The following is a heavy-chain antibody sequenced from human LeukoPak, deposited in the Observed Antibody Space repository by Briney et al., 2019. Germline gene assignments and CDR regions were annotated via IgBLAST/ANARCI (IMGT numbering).Heavy chain of an antibody. CDR3: ARHIGGGIEDMDV. V-gene: IGHV4-59*08. Sequence: SETLSLTCTVSGGSIGTYYWSWVRQSPGKGLEWIGYIYVTGNRYNPYLQSRATISVDTSRNQFFLKMSSVTAADTAVYYCARHIGGGIEDMDVWGKGTKVTVSS. CDR1: GGSIGTYY. J-gene: IGHJ6*03. CDR2: IYVTGN. D-gene: IGHD3-16*02.